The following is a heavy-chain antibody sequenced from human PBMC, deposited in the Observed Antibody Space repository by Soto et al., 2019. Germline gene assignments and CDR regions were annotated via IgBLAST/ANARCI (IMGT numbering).Heavy chain of an antibody. V-gene: IGHV5-51*01. CDR2: IYPGDSDT. CDR1: GYTFDSNW. CDR3: AASIFYYGMDV. Sequence: PGESLKISCQTAGYTFDSNWIGWVRQMPGKGLEWMGIIYPGDSDTKYNPSFQGQVTISADKSITTTYLRWTSLKASDTAIYYCAASIFYYGMDVWGQGTTVTVSS. J-gene: IGHJ6*02.